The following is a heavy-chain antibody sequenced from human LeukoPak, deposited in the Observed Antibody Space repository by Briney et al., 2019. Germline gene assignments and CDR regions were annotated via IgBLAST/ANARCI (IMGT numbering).Heavy chain of an antibody. CDR1: VGSISSGDYY. V-gene: IGHV4-30-4*01. Sequence: SQTLSLTCTVSVGSISSGDYYWSWIRQPPGKGLEWIGYIYYSGSTYYNPSLKSRVTISVDTSKNQFSLKLSSVTAADTAVYYCARGSSSSEFDPWGQGTLVTVSS. CDR3: ARGSSSSEFDP. CDR2: IYYSGST. J-gene: IGHJ5*02. D-gene: IGHD6-6*01.